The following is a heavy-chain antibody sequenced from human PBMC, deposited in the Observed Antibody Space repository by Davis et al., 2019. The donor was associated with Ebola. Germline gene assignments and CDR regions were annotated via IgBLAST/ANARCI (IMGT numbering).Heavy chain of an antibody. CDR2: IRSKAYGGTT. Sequence: GESLKISCAASGFTFSNAWMNWVRQAPGKGLEWVGFIRSKAYGGTTEYAASVKGRFTISRDDSKSIAYLQMNSLKTEDTAVYYCTTTTVTTDYWGQGTLVTVSS. CDR3: TTTTVTTDY. D-gene: IGHD4-17*01. J-gene: IGHJ4*02. CDR1: GFTFSNAW. V-gene: IGHV3-49*04.